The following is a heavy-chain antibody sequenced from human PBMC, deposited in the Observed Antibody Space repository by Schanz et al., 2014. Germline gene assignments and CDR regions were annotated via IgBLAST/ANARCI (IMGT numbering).Heavy chain of an antibody. CDR1: GDSMSSGGYY. J-gene: IGHJ6*02. V-gene: IGHV4-31*03. D-gene: IGHD2-15*01. CDR2: IYDSGNT. CDR3: ARLVGPSFYYGMDV. Sequence: QVQLQELGPGLVKPSQTLSLTCNVSGDSMSSGGYYWNWIRQHPGKGLEWIGYIYDSGNTYYNPSLKSRVTMSIDTSENQFSLNLRSVTGADTAVYYCARLVGPSFYYGMDVWGQGTTVTVSS.